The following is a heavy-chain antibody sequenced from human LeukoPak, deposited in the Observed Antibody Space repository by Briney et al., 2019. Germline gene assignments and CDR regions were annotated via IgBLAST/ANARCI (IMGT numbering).Heavy chain of an antibody. D-gene: IGHD1-26*01. CDR3: ARHLSGSYRGGFDY. CDR2: INHSGST. CDR1: GGSFSDYY. Sequence: PSETLSLTCAVYGGSFSDYYWSWIRQPPGKGLEWIGEINHSGSTNYNPSLKSRVTISVDTSKNQFSLKLSSVTAADTAVYYCARHLSGSYRGGFDYWGQGTLVTVSS. V-gene: IGHV4-34*01. J-gene: IGHJ4*02.